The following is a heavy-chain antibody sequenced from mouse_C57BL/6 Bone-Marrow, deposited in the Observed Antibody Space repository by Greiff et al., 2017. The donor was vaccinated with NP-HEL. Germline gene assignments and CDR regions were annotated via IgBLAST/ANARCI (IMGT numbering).Heavy chain of an antibody. V-gene: IGHV14-4*01. CDR1: GFNIKDDY. J-gene: IGHJ4*01. D-gene: IGHD2-4*01. CDR3: TTGDYDLRFFYAMDY. Sequence: EVKLMESGAELVRPGASVKLSCTASGFNIKDDYMHWVKQRPEQGLEWIGWIDPENGDTEYASKFQGKATITADTSSNTAYLQLSSLTSEDTAVYYCTTGDYDLRFFYAMDYWGQGTSVTVSS. CDR2: IDPENGDT.